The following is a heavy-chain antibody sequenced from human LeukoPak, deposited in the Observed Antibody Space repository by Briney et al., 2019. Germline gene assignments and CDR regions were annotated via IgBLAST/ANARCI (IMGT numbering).Heavy chain of an antibody. CDR2: VFYTGRT. V-gene: IGHV4-59*01. CDR3: ARCGYYAYDY. Sequence: SETLSLTCTVSGDSMNEYYWSWVRQPPGKGLELIGYVFYTGRTNYRPSLKNRVTISLDTLKNQFSLRLSSVTAADTAVYYCARCGYYAYDYWGQGNLVTVSS. CDR1: GDSMNEYY. J-gene: IGHJ4*02. D-gene: IGHD3-3*01.